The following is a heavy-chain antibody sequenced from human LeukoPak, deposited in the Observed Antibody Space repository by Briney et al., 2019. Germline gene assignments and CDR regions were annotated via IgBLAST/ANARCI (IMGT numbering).Heavy chain of an antibody. V-gene: IGHV3-48*04. CDR2: ISSSSSTI. J-gene: IGHJ4*02. Sequence: GGSLRLSCAASGFTFSSYSMNWVRQAPGKGLEWVSYISSSSSTIYYADSVKGRFTISRDNAKNSLYLQMNSLRAEDTAVYYCARGLKDSSSFPRLDYWGQGTLVTVSS. CDR3: ARGLKDSSSFPRLDY. CDR1: GFTFSSYS. D-gene: IGHD6-6*01.